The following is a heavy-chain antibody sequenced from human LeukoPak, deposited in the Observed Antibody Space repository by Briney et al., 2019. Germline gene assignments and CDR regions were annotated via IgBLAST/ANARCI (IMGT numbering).Heavy chain of an antibody. V-gene: IGHV3-21*04. CDR3: AKDGPPGGSASSQYYFDY. J-gene: IGHJ4*02. CDR2: ISSSSSYI. CDR1: GFTFSSYS. Sequence: GGSLRLSCAASGFTFSSYSMNWVRQAPGKGLEWVSSISSSSSYIYYADSVKGRFTISRDNAKNSLYLQMNSLRAEDTALYYCAKDGPPGGSASSQYYFDYWGQGTLVTVSS. D-gene: IGHD2-2*01.